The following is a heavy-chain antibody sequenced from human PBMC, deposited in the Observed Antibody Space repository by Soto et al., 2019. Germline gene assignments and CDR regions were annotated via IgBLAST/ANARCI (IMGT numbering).Heavy chain of an antibody. CDR2: INSEGSST. V-gene: IGHV3-74*01. Sequence: EVQLVESGGGLVQPGGSLRLSCAASGFTISGHWMHWVRQVPGKGLVWVSRINSEGSSTSYADSVKGRFIISRDNAKWTLVLRMNSLRAEDTAVYYCVRSYSGSYGCLDPWGQGTLVTVSS. J-gene: IGHJ5*02. CDR3: VRSYSGSYGCLDP. CDR1: GFTISGHW. D-gene: IGHD1-26*01.